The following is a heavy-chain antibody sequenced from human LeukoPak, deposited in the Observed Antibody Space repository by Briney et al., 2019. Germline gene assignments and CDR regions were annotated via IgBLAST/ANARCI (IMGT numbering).Heavy chain of an antibody. D-gene: IGHD3-22*01. V-gene: IGHV4-4*02. J-gene: IGHJ4*02. Sequence: SGTLSLTCTVSGDSINSLDLWSWVRQPPGKGLEWIGERYLSGTTHSNPSVKSRVTISIDKSKNQFFLNLSSVTAADTAVYYCAGLVGRYSSGLYYYYFDYWGQGTLVTVSS. CDR1: GDSINSLDL. CDR3: AGLVGRYSSGLYYYYFDY. CDR2: RYLSGTT.